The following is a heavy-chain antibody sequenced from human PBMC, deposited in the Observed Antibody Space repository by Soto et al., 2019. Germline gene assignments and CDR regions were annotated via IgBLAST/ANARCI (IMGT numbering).Heavy chain of an antibody. CDR2: IYYSGST. V-gene: IGHV4-59*01. D-gene: IGHD4-17*01. CDR3: ARLPWADYGGIFDP. CDR1: GGSISNYY. Sequence: SETLSLTCTVAGGSISNYYWSWIRHPPGKKLEWIGYIYYSGSTNYNPSLKSRVTISVDTSKNQFSLKLYSVTTADTAMYYCARLPWADYGGIFDPWGQGTLVTVSS. J-gene: IGHJ5*02.